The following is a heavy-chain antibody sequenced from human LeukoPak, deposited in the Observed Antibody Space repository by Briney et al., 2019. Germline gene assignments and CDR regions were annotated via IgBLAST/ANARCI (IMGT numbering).Heavy chain of an antibody. CDR1: GASISSYY. Sequence: PSETLSLTCNVSGASISSYYWSWIRQPAGKGLEWIGRIYTSANTNYSPSFKSRPTISIDKSKNQFSLNLPSVTAADTAVYYCARDRIWNDAGHDPFDIWGQGTMVTVSS. CDR3: ARDRIWNDAGHDPFDI. V-gene: IGHV4-4*07. J-gene: IGHJ3*02. D-gene: IGHD1-1*01. CDR2: IYTSANT.